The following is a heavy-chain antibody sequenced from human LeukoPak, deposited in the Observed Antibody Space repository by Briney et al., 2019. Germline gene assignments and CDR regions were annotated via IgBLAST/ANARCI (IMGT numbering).Heavy chain of an antibody. V-gene: IGHV3-23*01. D-gene: IGHD3-9*01. J-gene: IGHJ4*02. CDR3: AKVPYYDILTGYYFDY. CDR2: ISGSGGST. CDR1: GFTFSSYA. Sequence: GSLRLSCAASGFTFSSYATSWVRQAPGKGLEWVSAISGSGGSTYYADSVKGRFTISRDNSKNTLYLQMNSLRAGDTAVYYCAKVPYYDILTGYYFDYWGQGTLVTVSS.